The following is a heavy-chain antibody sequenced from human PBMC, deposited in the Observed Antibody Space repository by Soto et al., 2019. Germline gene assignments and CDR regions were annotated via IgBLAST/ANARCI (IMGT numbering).Heavy chain of an antibody. CDR2: INHSGST. Sequence: SETLSLTCAVYGGSFSGYYWSWIRQPPGKGLEWIGEINHSGSTNYNPSLKSRVTISVDTSKNQFSLKLSSVTAADTAVYYCARGEVWCSSTSCYPRFDYWGQGTLVTVSS. V-gene: IGHV4-34*01. CDR3: ARGEVWCSSTSCYPRFDY. D-gene: IGHD2-2*01. J-gene: IGHJ4*02. CDR1: GGSFSGYY.